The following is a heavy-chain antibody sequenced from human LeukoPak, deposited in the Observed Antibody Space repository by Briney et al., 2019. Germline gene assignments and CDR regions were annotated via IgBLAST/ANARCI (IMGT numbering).Heavy chain of an antibody. V-gene: IGHV3-21*01. D-gene: IGHD2-2*01. CDR2: ISDDSNYI. CDR3: ANHLACGSTHCPPFDY. CDR1: GFTFSSYA. J-gene: IGHJ4*02. Sequence: GGSLRLSCAASGFTFSSYAMSWVRQAPGKGLEWVSSISDDSNYIYYADSVEGRSTISRDNAKNSLYLQMNSLRAEDTAVYYCANHLACGSTHCPPFDYWGQGTLVTVSS.